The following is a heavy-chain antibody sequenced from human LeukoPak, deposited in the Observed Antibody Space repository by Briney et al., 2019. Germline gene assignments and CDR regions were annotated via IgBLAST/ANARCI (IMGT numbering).Heavy chain of an antibody. CDR3: ARSSTAAARYYYGMDV. D-gene: IGHD6-13*01. Sequence: SETLSLTCTVSGGSISSYYWSWIRQPAGKGLGWIGRIYTSGSTNYNPSLKSRVTMSVDTSKNQFSLKLSSVTAADTAVYYCARSSTAAARYYYGMDVWGQGTTVTVSS. J-gene: IGHJ6*02. CDR2: IYTSGST. CDR1: GGSISSYY. V-gene: IGHV4-4*07.